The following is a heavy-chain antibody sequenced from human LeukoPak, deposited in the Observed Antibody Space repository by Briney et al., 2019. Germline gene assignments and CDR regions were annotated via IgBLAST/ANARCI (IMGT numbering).Heavy chain of an antibody. V-gene: IGHV3-30*02. CDR1: GFTFRSYA. D-gene: IGHD5-18*01. J-gene: IGHJ4*02. Sequence: GRSLRLSCAASGFTFRSYAMHWVRQAPGKGLEGVAFIRYDVSNKYYADSVKGRFTISRDNSKNTLYMQMNSLRAEDTAVYYCAKERDTAMVTIDYWGQGTLVTVSS. CDR3: AKERDTAMVTIDY. CDR2: IRYDVSNK.